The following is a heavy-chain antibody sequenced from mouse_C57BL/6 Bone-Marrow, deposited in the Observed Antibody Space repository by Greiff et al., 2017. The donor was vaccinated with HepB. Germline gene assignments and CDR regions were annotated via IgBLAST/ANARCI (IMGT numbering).Heavy chain of an antibody. D-gene: IGHD2-3*01. CDR1: GFTFSSYT. V-gene: IGHV5-9*01. J-gene: IGHJ2*01. CDR3: ARDGYYPYYFDY. Sequence: DVMLVESGGGLVKPGGSLKLSCAASGFTFSSYTMSWVRQTPEKRLEWVATISGGGGNTYYPDSVKGRFTISRDNAKNTLYLQMSSLRSEDTALYYCARDGYYPYYFDYGGQGTTLTVSS. CDR2: ISGGGGNT.